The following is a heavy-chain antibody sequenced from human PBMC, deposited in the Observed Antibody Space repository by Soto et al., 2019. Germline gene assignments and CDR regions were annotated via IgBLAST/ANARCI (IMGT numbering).Heavy chain of an antibody. V-gene: IGHV1-18*01. D-gene: IGHD2-2*01. CDR1: GYTFTSYG. CDR2: ISAYNGNT. J-gene: IGHJ4*02. CDR3: ARDDCSRTSCYYDY. Sequence: GASVKVSCKASGYTFTSYGISWVRQAPGQGLEWMGWISAYNGNTNYAQKLQGRVTMTTDTSTSTAYMELRSLRSDDTAVYYCARDDCSRTSCYYDYWGQGTLVTVSS.